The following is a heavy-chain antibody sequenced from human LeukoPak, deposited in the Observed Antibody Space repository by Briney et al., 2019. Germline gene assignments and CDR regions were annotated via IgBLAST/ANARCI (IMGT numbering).Heavy chain of an antibody. J-gene: IGHJ6*02. V-gene: IGHV7-4-1*02. Sequence: ASVKVSCKASGYTSTSYAMNWVRQAPGQGLEWMGWINTNTGNPTYAQGFTGRFVFSLDTSVSTAYLQISSLKAEDTAVYYCARDSDSSGYSNPWYGMDVWGQGTTVTVSS. CDR1: GYTSTSYA. CDR2: INTNTGNP. D-gene: IGHD3-22*01. CDR3: ARDSDSSGYSNPWYGMDV.